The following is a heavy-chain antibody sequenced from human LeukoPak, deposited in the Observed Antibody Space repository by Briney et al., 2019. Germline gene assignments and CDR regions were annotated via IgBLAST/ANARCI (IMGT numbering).Heavy chain of an antibody. V-gene: IGHV4-39*01. D-gene: IGHD6-19*01. J-gene: IGHJ4*02. CDR2: VHYSGIT. CDR1: GGSVSTTRYY. Sequence: SETLSLTCTVSGGSVSTTRYYWGLIRQPPTKGLEWIASVHYSGITYYNPSLRSRVTISVDTSKSQFSLRLSSVTAADTAVYYCVSSTSDWSSDYWGQGTLVTVSS. CDR3: VSSTSDWSSDY.